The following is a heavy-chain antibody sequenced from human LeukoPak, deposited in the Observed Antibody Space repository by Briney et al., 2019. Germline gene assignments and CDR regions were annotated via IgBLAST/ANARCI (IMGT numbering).Heavy chain of an antibody. V-gene: IGHV3-21*01. Sequence: GGSLRLSCAASGFTFSSYSMNWVRQAPGKGLEWVSSISSSSSYIYHADSVKGRFTISRDNAKNSLYLQMNSLRAEDTAVYYCARDQYRLPDYWGQGTLVTVSS. CDR1: GFTFSSYS. CDR3: ARDQYRLPDY. CDR2: ISSSSSYI. D-gene: IGHD3-16*02. J-gene: IGHJ4*02.